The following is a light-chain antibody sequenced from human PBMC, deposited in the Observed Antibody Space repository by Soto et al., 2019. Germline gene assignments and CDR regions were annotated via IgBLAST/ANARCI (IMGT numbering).Light chain of an antibody. CDR2: GAS. V-gene: IGKV3-20*01. CDR1: QSVSRSD. Sequence: EIVLTQSPGTLSLSPGGRATLSCRASQSVSRSDLAWYQQKPGQAPRLLIYGASSRATGIPDRFSGSGSGTDFTLTISRMEPEDFAGYYCQQFSSTPSWTFGQGTTVDIK. J-gene: IGKJ1*01. CDR3: QQFSSTPSWT.